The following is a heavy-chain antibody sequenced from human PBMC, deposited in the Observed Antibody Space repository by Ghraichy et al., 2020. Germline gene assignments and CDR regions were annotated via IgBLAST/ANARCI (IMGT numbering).Heavy chain of an antibody. CDR3: ARGSKVVRFYYYDGMDV. J-gene: IGHJ6*02. V-gene: IGHV3-48*02. CDR2: ITSSGRFI. CDR1: GFTFGSYS. D-gene: IGHD2-21*01. Sequence: GGSLRLSCVGSGFTFGSYSMHWVRQSPGKGLEWVSYITSSGRFISYADSVKGRFTISRDNAKNSLFLQMNSLRDEDTAVYYCARGSKVVRFYYYDGMDVWGQGTTVNVSS.